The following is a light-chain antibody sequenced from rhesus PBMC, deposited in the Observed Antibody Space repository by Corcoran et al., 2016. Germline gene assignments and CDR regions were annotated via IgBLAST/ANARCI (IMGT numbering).Light chain of an antibody. CDR3: QHSYGTPFT. J-gene: IGKJ3*01. V-gene: IGKV1-74*01. Sequence: DIQMTQSPSSLSASVGDRVTITCRASENVNNYLHWYQQTPGKAPKLLLDKASTLESGVPSRFSGNGSGTDFTLTISSLQPEDFASYYCQHSYGTPFTFGPGTKLDIK. CDR2: KAS. CDR1: ENVNNY.